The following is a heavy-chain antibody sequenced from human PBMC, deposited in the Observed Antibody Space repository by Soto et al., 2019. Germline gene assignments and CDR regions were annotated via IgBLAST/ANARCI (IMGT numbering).Heavy chain of an antibody. J-gene: IGHJ4*02. D-gene: IGHD6-6*01. CDR3: ATATSGSSLVFDY. V-gene: IGHV1-24*01. Sequence: ASVKVSCKVSGYTLTELSMHWVRQAPGKGLEWMGGFDPEDGETIYAQKFQGRVTVTEDTSTDTAYMELSSLRSEDTAVYYCATATSGSSLVFDYWGQGTLVTVSS. CDR1: GYTLTELS. CDR2: FDPEDGET.